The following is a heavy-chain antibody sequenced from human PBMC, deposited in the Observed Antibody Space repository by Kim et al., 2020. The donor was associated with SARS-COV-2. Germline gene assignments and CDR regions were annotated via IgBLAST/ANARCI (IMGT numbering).Heavy chain of an antibody. D-gene: IGHD4-17*01. J-gene: IGHJ4*02. CDR3: AKGVTNSGFDY. Sequence: GGSLRLSCAASGFTFSTSPMGWVRQAPGKGLEWVSRISWDGTRTYYADSVKSRVTMSSDKSKNTVYLHMNSLRVEDTAVYYCAKGVTNSGFDYWGQGAQVTVSS. CDR2: ISWDGTRT. CDR1: GFTFSTSP. V-gene: IGHV3-23*01.